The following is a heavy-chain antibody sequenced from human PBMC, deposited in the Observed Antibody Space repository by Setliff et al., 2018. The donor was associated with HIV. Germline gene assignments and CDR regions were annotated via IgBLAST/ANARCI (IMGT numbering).Heavy chain of an antibody. Sequence: PGGSLRLSCAASGFTFSGYSMNWVRQAPGKGLEWVSSIDIGRGDIFYADSVQGRFSISRDNAKNSLFLQMNNLRAEDTAVYYCVRRSNGEESLRRPDYWGQGTLVTVSS. J-gene: IGHJ4*02. D-gene: IGHD3-16*01. CDR2: IDIGRGDI. V-gene: IGHV3-21*01. CDR1: GFTFSGYS. CDR3: VRRSNGEESLRRPDY.